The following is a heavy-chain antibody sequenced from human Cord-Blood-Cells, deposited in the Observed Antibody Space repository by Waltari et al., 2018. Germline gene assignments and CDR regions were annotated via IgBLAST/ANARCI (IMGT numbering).Heavy chain of an antibody. J-gene: IGHJ1*01. CDR3: AKICSSSSVYSQH. V-gene: IGHV3-23*01. CDR2: ISGSGGST. D-gene: IGHD6-6*01. CDR1: GFTFRSYA. Sequence: EVQLLESGGGLVQPGGSLRLSCAASGFTFRSYAMRWVRQAPGKGLEWVSAISGSGGSTDYAESVKGRFTISRDNSKNTLYLQMNSLRAEDTAVYYCAKICSSSSVYSQHWGQGTLVTVSS.